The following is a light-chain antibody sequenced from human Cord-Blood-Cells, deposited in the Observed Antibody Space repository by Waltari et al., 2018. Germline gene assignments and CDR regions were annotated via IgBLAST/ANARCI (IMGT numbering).Light chain of an antibody. CDR1: SSNIGSNT. Sequence: QSVLTQPPSASGTPGQRVTISCSGSSSNIGSNTVNWCQQLPGPAPKLLIYSNNQRPSGVPDRVSGSKSGTSASLAISGLQSEDEADYYCAAWDDSLNGWVFGGGTKLTVL. V-gene: IGLV1-44*01. CDR2: SNN. J-gene: IGLJ3*02. CDR3: AAWDDSLNGWV.